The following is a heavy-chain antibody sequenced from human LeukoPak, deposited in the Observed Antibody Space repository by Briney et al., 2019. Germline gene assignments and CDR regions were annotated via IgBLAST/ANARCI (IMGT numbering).Heavy chain of an antibody. CDR3: ARGPYSYDSSGAFDI. J-gene: IGHJ3*02. D-gene: IGHD3-22*01. CDR2: IYHSGNS. CDR1: GDSISSSHW. V-gene: IGHV4-4*02. Sequence: PSETLSLTRAVSGDSISSSHWWSWVRQSPGKGLEWIGEIYHSGNSNYNPSLKSRVAISLDKSSNQFSLRLTSVTAADTAVYFCARGPYSYDSSGAFDIWGQGTMVTVSS.